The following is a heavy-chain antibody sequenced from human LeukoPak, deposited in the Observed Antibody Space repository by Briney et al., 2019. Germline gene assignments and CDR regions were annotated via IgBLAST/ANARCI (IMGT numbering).Heavy chain of an antibody. V-gene: IGHV3-49*03. CDR3: TRAAGGAPFDY. J-gene: IGHJ4*02. CDR1: GFTFGDYA. Sequence: PGGSVSLSCTASGFTFGDYAMSWFRQAPGKGLEWVGFIRSKAYGGTTEYAASVKGRFTISRDDSKSIAYLQMNSLKTEDTAVYYCTRAAGGAPFDYWGQGTLVTVSS. D-gene: IGHD1-26*01. CDR2: IRSKAYGGTT.